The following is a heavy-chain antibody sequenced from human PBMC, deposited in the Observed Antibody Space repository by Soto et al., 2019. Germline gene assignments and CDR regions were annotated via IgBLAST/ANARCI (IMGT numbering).Heavy chain of an antibody. D-gene: IGHD5-18*01. J-gene: IGHJ4*02. CDR2: ISGSGGST. CDR1: GFTFSSYA. Sequence: GGSLRLSCAASGFTFSSYAMSWVRQAPGKGLEWVSAISGSGGSTYYADSVKGRFTISRDNSKNTLYLQMNSLRAEDTAVYYCAKDMDTAMVRAPPGTKIDYWGQGTLVTVSS. V-gene: IGHV3-23*01. CDR3: AKDMDTAMVRAPPGTKIDY.